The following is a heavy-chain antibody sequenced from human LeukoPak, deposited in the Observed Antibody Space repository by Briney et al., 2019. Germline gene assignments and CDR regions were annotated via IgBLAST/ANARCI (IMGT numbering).Heavy chain of an antibody. CDR1: GGSISSGGYY. CDR2: IYYSGST. D-gene: IGHD3-22*01. V-gene: IGHV4-31*03. CDR3: ARTYYDSSGYFDY. J-gene: IGHJ4*02. Sequence: PSETLSLTCTVSGGSISSGGYYWSWIRQHPGKGLEWIGYIYYSGSTYYNPSLKSRVTISVDTSKNRSSLKLSSVTAADTAVYYCARTYYDSSGYFDYWGQGTLVTVSS.